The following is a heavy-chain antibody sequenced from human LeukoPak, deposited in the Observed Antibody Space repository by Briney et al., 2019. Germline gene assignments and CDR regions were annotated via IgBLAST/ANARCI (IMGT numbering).Heavy chain of an antibody. CDR1: GGSISSGSYY. Sequence: SQTLSLTCTVSGGSISSGSYYWSWIRQPAGKGLEWIGRIYTSGSTNYNPSLKSRVTISVDTSKNQFSLKLSSVTAADTAVYYCARHYYDSSGYLDYWGQGTLVTVSS. CDR3: ARHYYDSSGYLDY. CDR2: IYTSGST. D-gene: IGHD3-22*01. J-gene: IGHJ4*02. V-gene: IGHV4-61*02.